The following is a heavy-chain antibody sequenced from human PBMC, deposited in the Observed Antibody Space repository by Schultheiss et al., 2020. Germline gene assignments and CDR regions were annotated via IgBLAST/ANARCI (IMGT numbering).Heavy chain of an antibody. CDR3: ARGGYGDSDY. Sequence: SETLSLTCTVSGGSISSGGYYWSWIRQHPGKGLEWIGEINHSGSTNYNPSLKSRVTISVDTSKNQFSLKLSSVTAADTAVYYCARGGYGDSDYWGQGTLVTVSS. V-gene: IGHV4-61*08. CDR2: INHSGST. J-gene: IGHJ4*02. D-gene: IGHD4-17*01. CDR1: GGSISSGGYY.